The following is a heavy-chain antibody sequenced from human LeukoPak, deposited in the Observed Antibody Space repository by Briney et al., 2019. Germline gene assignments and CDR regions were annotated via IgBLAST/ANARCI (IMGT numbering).Heavy chain of an antibody. CDR2: IYTSGST. J-gene: IGHJ5*02. CDR1: GGSISSYY. D-gene: IGHD2-2*01. Sequence: SETLSLTCTVSGGSISSYYWSWIRQPAGKGLEWIGRIYTSGSTNYNPSLKSRVTISVDTSKNQFSLKLSSVTAADTAVYYCARVDIVVVPAARRLRYNWFDPWGQGTLVTVSS. V-gene: IGHV4-4*07. CDR3: ARVDIVVVPAARRLRYNWFDP.